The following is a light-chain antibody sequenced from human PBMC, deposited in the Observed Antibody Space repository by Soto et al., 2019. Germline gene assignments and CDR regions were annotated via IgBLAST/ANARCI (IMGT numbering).Light chain of an antibody. V-gene: IGLV3-21*02. CDR3: QVWDSRSDHVV. Sequence: SYELTQPPSVSVAPGQTARFTCGGNDIGSKSVHWYQQRPGQAPLLVVYDDSERPSGIPERFSGSNSGNTATLTISRVEAGDEADYYCQVWDSRSDHVVFGGGTQLTVL. J-gene: IGLJ2*01. CDR2: DDS. CDR1: DIGSKS.